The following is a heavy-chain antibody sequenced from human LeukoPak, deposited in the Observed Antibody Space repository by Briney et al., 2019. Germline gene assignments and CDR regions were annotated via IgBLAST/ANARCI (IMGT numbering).Heavy chain of an antibody. J-gene: IGHJ3*02. CDR3: ARPSRIADAFDI. CDR1: GYSISSGYY. D-gene: IGHD6-13*01. Sequence: TSETLSLTCAVSGYSISSGYYWGWIRQPPGKGLEWIGSIYHSGSTYYNPSLKSRVTISVDTSKNQFSLKLSSVTAADTAVYYCARPSRIADAFDIWGQGTMVTVSS. V-gene: IGHV4-38-2*01. CDR2: IYHSGST.